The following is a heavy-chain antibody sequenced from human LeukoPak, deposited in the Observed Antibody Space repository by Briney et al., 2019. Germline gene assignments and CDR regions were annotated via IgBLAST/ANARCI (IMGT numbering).Heavy chain of an antibody. Sequence: GGSLTLSCAASGFTLSSYWMLWVRQAPGKGLVWVSRINTDGSSTSYADSVKGRFTISRDNAKNTLYLQMNSLRAEDTAVYYCARGYYYDSSGYYGTHYWGQGTLVTVSS. CDR1: GFTLSSYW. D-gene: IGHD3-22*01. V-gene: IGHV3-74*01. CDR2: INTDGSST. CDR3: ARGYYYDSSGYYGTHY. J-gene: IGHJ4*02.